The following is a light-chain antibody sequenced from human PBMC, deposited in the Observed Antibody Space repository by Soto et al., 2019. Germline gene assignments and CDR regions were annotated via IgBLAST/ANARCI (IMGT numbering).Light chain of an antibody. CDR2: AAS. CDR3: QQSYSTPFT. CDR1: QSISSY. Sequence: DIQMTQSPSSLSASVGDRVTITCRASQSISSYLNWYQQKPGKAPKLLIYAASSLQSGVPSRFSGSGSGKDFTLTISSMQPEDFATFYCQQSYSTPFTFGPGTKGDIK. J-gene: IGKJ3*01. V-gene: IGKV1-39*01.